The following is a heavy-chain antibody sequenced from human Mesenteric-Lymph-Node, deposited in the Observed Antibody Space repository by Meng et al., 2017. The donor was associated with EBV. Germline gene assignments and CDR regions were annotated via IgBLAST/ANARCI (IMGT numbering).Heavy chain of an antibody. J-gene: IGHJ5*02. CDR2: INHSGST. V-gene: IGHV4-30-2*01. D-gene: IGHD3-22*01. CDR1: GGSSSSGGYS. CDR3: ARLDSSGYYTGWFDP. Sequence: LRLQEAGSELVRPSPALSLTWAGSGGSSSSGGYSWSWIRQPPGKGLEWIGYINHSGSTYYNPSLKSRVTISVDRSKNQFSLKLSSVTAADTAVYYCARLDSSGYYTGWFDPWGQGTLVTVSS.